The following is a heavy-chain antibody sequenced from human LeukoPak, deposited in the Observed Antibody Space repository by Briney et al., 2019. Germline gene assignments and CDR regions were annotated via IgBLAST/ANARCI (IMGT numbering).Heavy chain of an antibody. V-gene: IGHV1-24*01. J-gene: IGHJ4*02. D-gene: IGHD5/OR15-5a*01. CDR3: ARGRCVGSVHCYYFDY. CDR1: GYTLTELS. CDR2: FDPEDGET. Sequence: ASVKVSCKVSGYTLTELSMHWVRQAPGKGLEWMGGFDPEDGETIYAQRFQGRVTMTEDTFTDTAYMELSSLRSEDTAVYYCARGRCVGSVHCYYFDYWGQGTLVTVSS.